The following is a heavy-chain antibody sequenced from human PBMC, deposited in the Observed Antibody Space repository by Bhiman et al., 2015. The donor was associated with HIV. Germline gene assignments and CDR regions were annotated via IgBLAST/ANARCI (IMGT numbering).Heavy chain of an antibody. Sequence: EVQLVESGGGLVQPGGSLRLSCAASGFTFSGYWMSWVRQAPGKGLEWVANXKQDGGEKYYVDSVKGRFTISRDNAKNSLYLQMNSLRVEDTAVYYCARAPASGWYWSWFDPWGQGTLVTVSS. CDR2: XKQDGGEK. CDR3: ARAPASGWYWSWFDP. V-gene: IGHV3-7*05. D-gene: IGHD6-19*01. CDR1: GFTFSGYW. J-gene: IGHJ5*02.